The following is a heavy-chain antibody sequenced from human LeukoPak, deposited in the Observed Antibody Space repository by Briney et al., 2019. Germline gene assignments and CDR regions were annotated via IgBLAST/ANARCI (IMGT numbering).Heavy chain of an antibody. J-gene: IGHJ4*02. CDR2: ISSHGSDK. Sequence: QPGRSLRLSCAASGFTFSSYGMQWVRQAPGKGLEWVALISSHGSDKYYADSVKGRFTISRENAKNSLYLQMNSLRAGDTAVYYCARARVYCSGGSCYNCFDYWGQGTPVTVSS. D-gene: IGHD2-15*01. V-gene: IGHV3-30*03. CDR3: ARARVYCSGGSCYNCFDY. CDR1: GFTFSSYG.